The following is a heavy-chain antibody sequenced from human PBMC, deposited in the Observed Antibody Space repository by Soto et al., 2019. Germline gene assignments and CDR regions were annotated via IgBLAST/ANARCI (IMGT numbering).Heavy chain of an antibody. CDR2: FSGTGGYT. Sequence: GGSLRLSCAASGFTLSSYAMSWVRQAPGKGLEWVSTFSGTGGYTYYADSVKGRFTISRDDSKNTLFLHMNSLRAADTAVYYCARGQRALITYGPFDPWGPGTLVTVSS. J-gene: IGHJ5*02. D-gene: IGHD4-17*01. CDR1: GFTLSSYA. V-gene: IGHV3-23*01. CDR3: ARGQRALITYGPFDP.